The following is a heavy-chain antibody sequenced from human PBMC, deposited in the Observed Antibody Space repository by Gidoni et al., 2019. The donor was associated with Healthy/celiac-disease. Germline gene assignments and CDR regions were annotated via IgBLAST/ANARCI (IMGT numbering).Heavy chain of an antibody. J-gene: IGHJ3*02. CDR2: ISSSSSYI. CDR1: GFTFSSYS. V-gene: IGHV3-21*01. CDR3: ARDSITMVRGVFTADAFDI. Sequence: EVQLGASGGGLVKPGGSRRRSCAASGFTFSSYSMKWVRQAPGKGLEWVSSISSSSSYIYYADSVKGRFTISRDNAKNSLYLQMNSLRAEDTAVYYCARDSITMVRGVFTADAFDIWGQGTMVTVSS. D-gene: IGHD3-10*01.